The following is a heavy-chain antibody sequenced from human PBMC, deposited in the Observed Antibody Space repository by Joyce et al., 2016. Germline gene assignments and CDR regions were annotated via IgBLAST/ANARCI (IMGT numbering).Heavy chain of an antibody. CDR1: GFIFSSYG. CDR3: VPTYVMIGGYFDY. D-gene: IGHD3-22*01. J-gene: IGHJ4*02. Sequence: QVQLVESGGGVVQPGRSLRLSCAASGFIFSSYGMHWVRQAPGKGLGCGAVISNDGSNEYYTDSVKGRFAISRDNSKNSLYLQMNSLRAEDTAVYYCVPTYVMIGGYFDYWGQGTLVTVSS. CDR2: ISNDGSNE. V-gene: IGHV3-30*03.